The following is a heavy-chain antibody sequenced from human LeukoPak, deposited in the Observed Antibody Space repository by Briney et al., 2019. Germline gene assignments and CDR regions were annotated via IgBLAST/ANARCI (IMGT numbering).Heavy chain of an antibody. J-gene: IGHJ5*01. Sequence: PGGSLRLSCAASGFTFSSYSMNWVRQAPGTGLEWVSYISSSSSSIYYADSVKGRFTISRDNAKNSLYLQMNSLRGEDTAVYYCAREWSVYLEWFDYWGQGTLVTVSS. CDR2: ISSSSSSI. CDR1: GFTFSSYS. V-gene: IGHV3-48*01. D-gene: IGHD3-3*01. CDR3: AREWSVYLEWFDY.